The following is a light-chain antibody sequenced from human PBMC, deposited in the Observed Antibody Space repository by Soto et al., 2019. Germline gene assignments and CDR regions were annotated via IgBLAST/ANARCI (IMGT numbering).Light chain of an antibody. J-gene: IGKJ1*01. CDR2: GAS. CDR3: QQYNNWPLT. Sequence: EIVMTQSPATLSVSPGERATLSCRASQSVSSNLAWYQQKPGQAPTLLIYGASTRATGIPDRFSGSGSGTEFTLTTSSLQSEDLVVYYCQQYNNWPLTFGQGTKVEIK. V-gene: IGKV3-15*01. CDR1: QSVSSN.